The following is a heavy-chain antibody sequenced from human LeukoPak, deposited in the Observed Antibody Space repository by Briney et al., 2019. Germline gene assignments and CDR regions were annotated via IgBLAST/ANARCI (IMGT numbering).Heavy chain of an antibody. CDR2: IYYSGST. J-gene: IGHJ4*02. Sequence: PSETLSLTCTVSGGSISSSSYYWGWIRQPPGKGLEWIGSIYYSGSTYYNPSLKSRVTISVDTSKNQFSLKLSSVTAADTAVYYCARGTWGLWFGELPNLDYWGQGTLVTVSS. V-gene: IGHV4-39*07. CDR1: GGSISSSSYY. CDR3: ARGTWGLWFGELPNLDY. D-gene: IGHD3-10*01.